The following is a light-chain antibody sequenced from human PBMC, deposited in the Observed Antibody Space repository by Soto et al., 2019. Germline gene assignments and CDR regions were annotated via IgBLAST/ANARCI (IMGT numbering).Light chain of an antibody. Sequence: EIVLTQSPGTLSLSPGERVTLSCRASQSVSSDHLAWYQQKPGQAPRLLIYDASSRATGIPDRFSGSGSGTDFTLTISRLEPEDFAVYYCQQYDDSSPGYTFGQGTKLEIK. CDR2: DAS. J-gene: IGKJ2*01. CDR1: QSVSSDH. V-gene: IGKV3-20*01. CDR3: QQYDDSSPGYT.